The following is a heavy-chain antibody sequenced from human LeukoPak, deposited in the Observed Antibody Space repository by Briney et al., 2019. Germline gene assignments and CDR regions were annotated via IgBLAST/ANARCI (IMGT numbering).Heavy chain of an antibody. Sequence: SETLSLTCAVYGGSFSGYYWSWIRQPPGKGPEWIGEINHSGSTNYNPSLKSRVTISVDTSKNQFSLKLSSVTAADTAVYYCASWAGSGSYPLDYWGQGTLVTVSS. CDR2: INHSGST. J-gene: IGHJ4*02. D-gene: IGHD3-10*01. V-gene: IGHV4-34*01. CDR3: ASWAGSGSYPLDY. CDR1: GGSFSGYY.